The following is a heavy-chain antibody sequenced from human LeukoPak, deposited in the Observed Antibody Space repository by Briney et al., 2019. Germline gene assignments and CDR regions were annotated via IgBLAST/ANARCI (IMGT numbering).Heavy chain of an antibody. CDR3: ARPSRYYYDSSGYYSFDY. V-gene: IGHV1-69*04. CDR2: IIPILGIA. J-gene: IGHJ4*02. Sequence: SVKVSCKASGGTFSSYAISWVRQAPGQGLEWMGRIIPILGIANYAQKFQGRVTITADKSTSTAYMELSSLRSEDTAVYYCARPSRYYYDSSGYYSFDYWGQGTLVTVSS. CDR1: GGTFSSYA. D-gene: IGHD3-22*01.